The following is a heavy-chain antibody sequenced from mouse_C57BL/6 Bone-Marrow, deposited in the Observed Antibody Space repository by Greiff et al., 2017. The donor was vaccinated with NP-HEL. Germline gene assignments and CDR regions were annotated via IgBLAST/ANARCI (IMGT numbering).Heavy chain of an antibody. CDR2: IDPSDSYT. D-gene: IGHD2-2*01. CDR1: GYTFTSYW. Sequence: VQLQQPGAELVMPGASVKLSCKASGYTFTSYWMHWVKQRPGQGLEWIGEIDPSDSYTKYNQKFKGKSTLTVDNSSRPAYMQLSSLTSEDSAVYYCARGGYLLWLRRHYYFDYWGQGTTLTVSS. V-gene: IGHV1-69*01. J-gene: IGHJ2*01. CDR3: ARGGYLLWLRRHYYFDY.